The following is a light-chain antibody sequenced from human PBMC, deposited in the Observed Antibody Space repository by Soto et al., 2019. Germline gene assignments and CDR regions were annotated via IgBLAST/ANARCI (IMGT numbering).Light chain of an antibody. CDR1: SSAVGGHND. J-gene: IGLJ1*01. CDR2: DVN. V-gene: IGLV2-14*03. CDR3: YSQRSSSTLYV. Sequence: QSALTQPASVSGSPGQSITISCAGTSSAVGGHNDVAWYQQHPGKAPTLIIYDVNNRPSGVSKRFSGSKSGNTASLTISGRQAEDEAEYCCYSQRSSSTLYVFGTGTKLTVL.